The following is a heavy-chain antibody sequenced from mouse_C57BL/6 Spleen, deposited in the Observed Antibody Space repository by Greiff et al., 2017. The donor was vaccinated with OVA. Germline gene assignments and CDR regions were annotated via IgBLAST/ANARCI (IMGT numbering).Heavy chain of an antibody. Sequence: VQLQQSGAELVMPGASVKLSCKASGYTFTSYWMHWVKQRPGQGLEWIGEIDPSDSYTNYNQKFKGKSTLTVDKSSSTAYMQLSSLTSEDSAVYYTARVWPIYEGGDFEVWGAGTTGTVSS. D-gene: IGHD2-3*01. CDR3: ARVWPIYEGGDFEV. J-gene: IGHJ1*01. CDR2: IDPSDSYT. CDR1: GYTFTSYW. V-gene: IGHV1-69*01.